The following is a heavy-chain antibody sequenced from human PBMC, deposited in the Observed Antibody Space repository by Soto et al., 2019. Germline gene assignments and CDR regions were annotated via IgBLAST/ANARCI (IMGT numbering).Heavy chain of an antibody. Sequence: SETLSLTCTVSGGSISSSSYYWGWIRQPPGKGLEWIGSIYYSGSTYYNPSLKSRVTISVDTSKNQFYLKLSSVTAADTAVYYCARLHGSRKNYYYYYMDVWGKGTTVTVSS. J-gene: IGHJ6*03. V-gene: IGHV4-39*01. CDR2: IYYSGST. CDR3: ARLHGSRKNYYYYYMDV. CDR1: GGSISSSSYY.